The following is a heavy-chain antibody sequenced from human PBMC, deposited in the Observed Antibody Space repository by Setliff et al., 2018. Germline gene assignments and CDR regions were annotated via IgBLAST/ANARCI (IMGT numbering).Heavy chain of an antibody. V-gene: IGHV4-38-2*01. J-gene: IGHJ3*02. CDR3: ASPRRDDLDSPFDAFDI. Sequence: LSLTCGVSGISISSGHYWGWIRQPPGKGLEWIATIYHKGRTYYNPSLDSRVTISLDTSKNHFSLRLSSVTAADTAVYYCASPRRDDLDSPFDAFDIWGQGTKVTV. CDR1: GISISSGHY. D-gene: IGHD3-3*01. CDR2: IYHKGRT.